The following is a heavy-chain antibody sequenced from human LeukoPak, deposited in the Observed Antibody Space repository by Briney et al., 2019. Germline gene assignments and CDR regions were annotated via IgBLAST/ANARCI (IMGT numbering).Heavy chain of an antibody. J-gene: IGHJ6*02. CDR2: ISSDSRYI. Sequence: GGSLRLSCAASGFTFSHYSMNWVPQAPGKGLEWVSSISSDSRYIYYADSLKGRFTISRDNAKNSLYLQMNSLRAEDTAVYYCATDYAGTSLWYYYGLGVWGQGTTVTVSS. D-gene: IGHD4-23*01. CDR1: GFTFSHYS. V-gene: IGHV3-21*01. CDR3: ATDYAGTSLWYYYGLGV.